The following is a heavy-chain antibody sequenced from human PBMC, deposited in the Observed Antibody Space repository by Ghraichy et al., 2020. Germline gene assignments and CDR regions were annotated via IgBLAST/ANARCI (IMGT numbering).Heavy chain of an antibody. CDR3: AKSVLLWFGEPAEYFQH. CDR1: GFTFSSYG. D-gene: IGHD3-10*01. Sequence: LTCAASGFTFSSYGMHWVRQAPGKGLEWVAVISYDGSNKYYADSVKGRFTISRDNSKNTLYLQMNSLRAEDTAVYYCAKSVLLWFGEPAEYFQHWGQGTLVTVSS. J-gene: IGHJ1*01. CDR2: ISYDGSNK. V-gene: IGHV3-30*18.